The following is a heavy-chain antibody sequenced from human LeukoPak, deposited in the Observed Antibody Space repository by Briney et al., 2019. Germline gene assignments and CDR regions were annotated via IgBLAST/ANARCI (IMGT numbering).Heavy chain of an antibody. V-gene: IGHV3-15*01. J-gene: IGHJ3*02. CDR3: TTDPTRPDAFDI. CDR2: IKSKTDGGTT. Sequence: PGGSLRLSCAASGFTFSRYWMSWVRQAPGKGLEWVGRIKSKTDGGTTDYAAPVKGRFTISRDDSKNTLYLQMNSLRTEDTAVYYCTTDPTRPDAFDIWGQGTMVTVSS. CDR1: GFTFSRYW.